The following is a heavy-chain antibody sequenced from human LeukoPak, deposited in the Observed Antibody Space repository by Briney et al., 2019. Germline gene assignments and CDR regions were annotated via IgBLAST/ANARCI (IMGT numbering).Heavy chain of an antibody. CDR3: AKDFTGWFTGGFDY. Sequence: GGSLRLSCAASGFSSFAMNWVRQAPGKGLEWVSSITGSGSTTYYTDSVNGRFIISRGISKNTLYLQMNGLRAEDTAVYYCAKDFTGWFTGGFDYWGQGTLVTVSS. D-gene: IGHD3-10*01. CDR2: ITGSGSTT. V-gene: IGHV3-23*01. CDR1: GFSSFA. J-gene: IGHJ4*02.